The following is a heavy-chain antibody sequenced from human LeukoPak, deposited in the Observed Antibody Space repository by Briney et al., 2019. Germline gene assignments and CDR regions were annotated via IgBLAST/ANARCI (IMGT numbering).Heavy chain of an antibody. CDR2: INHSGST. D-gene: IGHD6-19*01. J-gene: IGHJ4*02. Sequence: SETLSLTCAVYGGSFSGYYWSWIRQPPGKGLEWIGEINHSGSTNYNPSLKSRVTISVDTSKNQFSLKLSSVTAADTAVYYCARRYYPGIAVAAYGYCGQGTLVTVSS. CDR1: GGSFSGYY. V-gene: IGHV4-34*01. CDR3: ARRYYPGIAVAAYGY.